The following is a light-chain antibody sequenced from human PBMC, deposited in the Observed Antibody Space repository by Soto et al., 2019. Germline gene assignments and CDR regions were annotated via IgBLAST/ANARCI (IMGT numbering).Light chain of an antibody. J-gene: IGKJ1*01. CDR3: QQTYSTPWT. Sequence: DIQMTQSPSSLSASVGDRVTITCRASQNINSYLNWYQQKPGKAPKLLIHDASSLQSGVPSRFSGSGSGTDFALTISSLQPEDFATIYCQQTYSTPWTFGQGTKVEIK. V-gene: IGKV1-39*01. CDR1: QNINSY. CDR2: DAS.